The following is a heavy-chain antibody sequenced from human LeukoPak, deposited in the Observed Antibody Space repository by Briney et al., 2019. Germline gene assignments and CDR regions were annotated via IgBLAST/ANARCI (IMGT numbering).Heavy chain of an antibody. CDR2: INPNSGGT. V-gene: IGHV1-2*06. D-gene: IGHD3-3*01. CDR1: GYTFTGYY. CDR3: ARDSGLRFLEWLFDP. Sequence: ASVKVSCKASGYTFTGYYMHWVRQAPGQGLEWMGRINPNSGGTNYAQKFQGRVTMTRDTSTSTVYMELSSLRSEDTAVYYCARDSGLRFLEWLFDPWGQGTLVTVSS. J-gene: IGHJ5*02.